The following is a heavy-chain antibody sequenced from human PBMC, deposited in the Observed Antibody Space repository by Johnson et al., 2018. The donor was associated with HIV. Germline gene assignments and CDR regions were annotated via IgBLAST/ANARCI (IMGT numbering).Heavy chain of an antibody. CDR1: GFTFSSYD. D-gene: IGHD2-21*01. J-gene: IGHJ3*02. CDR3: AKGGPVEGDVDDAFEI. CDR2: IGAAGET. V-gene: IGHV3-13*01. Sequence: VQLVESGGGLVQPGESLRLSCAASGFTFSSYDMHWVRQSTGKGLEWVSGIGAAGETHYPDPVKGRFTVSRDNANHSLYLHMNNLRVGDTAVYYCAKGGPVEGDVDDAFEIWGQGTMVTVSS.